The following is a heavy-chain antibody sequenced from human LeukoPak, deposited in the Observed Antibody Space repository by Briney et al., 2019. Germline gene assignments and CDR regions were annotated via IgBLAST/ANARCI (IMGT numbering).Heavy chain of an antibody. J-gene: IGHJ4*02. D-gene: IGHD3-10*01. Sequence: KSGGSLRLSCTASGFNFGDYAMSWFRQAPGKGLEWVGFIRSNAYGGTTEYAASVKGRFTISRDDSKSIAYLQMNSLKTEDTAVYYCTRESSHRTMVRGVFDYWGQGTLVTVSS. CDR3: TRESSHRTMVRGVFDY. CDR2: IRSNAYGGTT. V-gene: IGHV3-49*05. CDR1: GFNFGDYA.